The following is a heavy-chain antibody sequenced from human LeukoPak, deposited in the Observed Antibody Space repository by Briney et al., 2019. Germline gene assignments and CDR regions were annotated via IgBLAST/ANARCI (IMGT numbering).Heavy chain of an antibody. J-gene: IGHJ6*03. D-gene: IGHD2-15*01. V-gene: IGHV1-69*05. CDR2: IIPIFGTA. Sequence: SVKVSCKASGGTFSSCAISWVRQAPGQGLEWMGGIIPIFGTANYAQKFQGRVTITTDESTSTAYMELSSLRSEDTAVYYCARDGYCSGGSCYGGIYYYYYMDVWGKGTTVTVSS. CDR1: GGTFSSCA. CDR3: ARDGYCSGGSCYGGIYYYYYMDV.